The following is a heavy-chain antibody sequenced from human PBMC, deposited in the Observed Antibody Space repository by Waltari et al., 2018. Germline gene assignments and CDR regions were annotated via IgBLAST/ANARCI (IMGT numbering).Heavy chain of an antibody. CDR3: ARGITMVRGVFDY. D-gene: IGHD3-10*01. CDR2: INHSGST. CDR1: GGSFSGYY. J-gene: IGHJ4*02. Sequence: QVQLQQWGAGLLKPSETLSPTCAVYGGSFSGYYWSWTRQPPGKGLEWIGEINHSGSTNYNPSLKSRVTISVDTSKNQFSLKLSSVTAADTAVYYCARGITMVRGVFDYWGQGTLVTVSS. V-gene: IGHV4-34*01.